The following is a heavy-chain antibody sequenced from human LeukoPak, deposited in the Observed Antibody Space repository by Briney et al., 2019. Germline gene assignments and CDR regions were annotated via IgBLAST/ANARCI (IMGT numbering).Heavy chain of an antibody. CDR1: GFTFSSYA. V-gene: IGHV3-30-3*01. CDR2: ISYDGSNK. Sequence: GGSLRLSCAASGFTFSSYAMHWVRQAPGKGLEWVAVISYDGSNKYYADSVKGRFTISRDNSKNTLYLQMNSLRAEDTAVYYGARGPERTGVGTRYYYDMDVWGQGTTVTVSS. CDR3: ARGPERTGVGTRYYYDMDV. J-gene: IGHJ6*02. D-gene: IGHD2-8*01.